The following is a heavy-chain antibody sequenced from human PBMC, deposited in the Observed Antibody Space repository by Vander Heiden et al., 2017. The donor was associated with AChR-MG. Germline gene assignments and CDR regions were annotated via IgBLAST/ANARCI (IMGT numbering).Heavy chain of an antibody. Sequence: EVQLVQSGAEVKQPGESLKISCKGSGYSFTSYWIGWVRQMPGKGLEWMGIIYPGDSDTRYSPSFQGQVTISADKSISTAYRQWSSLKASETAMYYCAREGNGGRCDPGLYYFDYWGQGTLVTVSS. CDR1: GYSFTSYW. J-gene: IGHJ4*02. CDR2: IYPGDSDT. CDR3: AREGNGGRCDPGLYYFDY. V-gene: IGHV5-51*01. D-gene: IGHD2-8*01.